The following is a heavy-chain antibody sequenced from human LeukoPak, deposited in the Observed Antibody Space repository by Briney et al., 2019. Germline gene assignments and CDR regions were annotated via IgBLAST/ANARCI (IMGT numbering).Heavy chain of an antibody. D-gene: IGHD2-2*01. CDR3: AREVEYQLLWSDAFDI. CDR2: IIPILGIA. Sequence: GASVKVSCKASGGTFSSYAISWVRQAPGQGLEWMGRIIPILGIANYAQKFQGRVTITADKSTSTAYMELRSLRSDDTAVYYCAREVEYQLLWSDAFDIWGQGTMVTVSS. V-gene: IGHV1-69*04. CDR1: GGTFSSYA. J-gene: IGHJ3*02.